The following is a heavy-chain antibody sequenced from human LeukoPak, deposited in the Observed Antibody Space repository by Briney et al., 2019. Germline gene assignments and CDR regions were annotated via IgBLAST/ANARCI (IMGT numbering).Heavy chain of an antibody. J-gene: IGHJ6*03. CDR1: GFTFSSYS. V-gene: IGHV3-48*02. D-gene: IGHD5-18*01. Sequence: GGSLGLSCAASGFTFSSYSMNWVRQAPGKGLEWVSYISSSSSTIYYADSVKGRFTISRDNAKNSLCLQMNSLRDEDTAVYYCARDVGRGYSYGDYYYYMDVWGKGTTVTVSS. CDR2: ISSSSSTI. CDR3: ARDVGRGYSYGDYYYYMDV.